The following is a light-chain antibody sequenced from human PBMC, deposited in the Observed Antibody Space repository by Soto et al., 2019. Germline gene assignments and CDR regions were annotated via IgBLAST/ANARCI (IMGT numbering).Light chain of an antibody. Sequence: EIVMTQSPDTLSVSPGERATLSCRASQSVTSKLAWYQQKRGQPPRLLIYDAFTRATGIPARFSGSGSGTEFTLTISSLQSEDFAVYYCQQYRYWPPTTFGQGNKVEIK. CDR1: QSVTSK. V-gene: IGKV3-15*01. CDR2: DAF. J-gene: IGKJ1*01. CDR3: QQYRYWPPTT.